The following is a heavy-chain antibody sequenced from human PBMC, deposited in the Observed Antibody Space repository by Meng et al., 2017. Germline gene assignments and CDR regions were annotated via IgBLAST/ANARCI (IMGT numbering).Heavy chain of an antibody. CDR3: ARGAIGSTYYEGYFPN. D-gene: IGHD2-15*01. CDR1: GFTFSTYA. V-gene: IGHV3-30*04. Sequence: GESLKISCTAPGFTFSTYALNWVRQAPGKGLEWVAVISYGGSAQYYATSVKGWFTVSRDDSKDTLYLQMNSMRGEDTAVYYCARGAIGSTYYEGYFPNWGQGTLVTVSS. J-gene: IGHJ1*01. CDR2: ISYGGSAQ.